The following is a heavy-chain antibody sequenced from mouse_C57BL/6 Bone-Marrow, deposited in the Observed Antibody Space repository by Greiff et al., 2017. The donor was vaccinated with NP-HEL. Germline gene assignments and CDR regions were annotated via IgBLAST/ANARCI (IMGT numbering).Heavy chain of an antibody. J-gene: IGHJ4*01. CDR3: ARGGYYGLYYAMDY. V-gene: IGHV1-52*01. CDR2: IDPSDSET. Sequence: QVQLQQPGAELVRPGSSVKLSCKASGYTFTSYWMHWVKQRPIQGLEWIGNIDPSDSETHYNQKFKDKATLTVDKSSSTAYMQLSSLTSEDSAVYYCARGGYYGLYYAMDYWGQGTSVTVSS. CDR1: GYTFTSYW. D-gene: IGHD1-1*01.